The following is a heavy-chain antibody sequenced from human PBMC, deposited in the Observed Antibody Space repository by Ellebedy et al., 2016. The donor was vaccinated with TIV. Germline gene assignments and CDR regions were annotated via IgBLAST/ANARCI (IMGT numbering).Heavy chain of an antibody. CDR2: ISSSSSYI. D-gene: IGHD5-12*01. Sequence: GESLKISXAASGFTFSRYSIPCVLQVPWKGLEWVSSISSSSSYIYYADSVKGRFTISRDNAKNSLYLQMNSLRAEETAVYYCARERRGGYDPYYYYGMDVWGQGTTVTVSS. J-gene: IGHJ6*02. CDR1: GFTFSRYS. V-gene: IGHV3-21*01. CDR3: ARERRGGYDPYYYYGMDV.